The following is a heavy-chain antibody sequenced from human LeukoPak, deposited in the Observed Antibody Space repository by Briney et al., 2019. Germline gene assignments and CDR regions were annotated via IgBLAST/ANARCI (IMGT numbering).Heavy chain of an antibody. CDR3: ARDLDSSGWYDFDY. J-gene: IGHJ4*02. D-gene: IGHD6-19*01. Sequence: GGSLRLSCAASGFSVSSSSMNWVRQAPGSGLEWVSVIYSDDNAYYADSVKGRFTISRDNSKNTLYLQMNSLRAEDTAVYYCARDLDSSGWYDFDYWGQGTLVTVSS. V-gene: IGHV3-53*05. CDR1: GFSVSSSS. CDR2: IYSDDNA.